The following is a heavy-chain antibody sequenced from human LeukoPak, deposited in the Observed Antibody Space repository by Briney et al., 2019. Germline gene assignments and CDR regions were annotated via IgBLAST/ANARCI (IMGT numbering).Heavy chain of an antibody. CDR2: ISSNGGST. D-gene: IGHD2-21*01. Sequence: GGSLRLSCAASGFTFSSYAMHRVRQAPGKGLEYVSAISSNGGSTYYANSVKGRFTISRGNSKNTLYLQMGSLRAEDMAVYYCARVAPARVYDYWGQGTLVTVSS. CDR1: GFTFSSYA. J-gene: IGHJ4*02. V-gene: IGHV3-64*01. CDR3: ARVAPARVYDY.